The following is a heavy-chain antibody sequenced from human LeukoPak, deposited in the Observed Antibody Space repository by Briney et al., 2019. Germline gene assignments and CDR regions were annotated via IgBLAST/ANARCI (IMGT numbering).Heavy chain of an antibody. J-gene: IGHJ4*02. V-gene: IGHV3-23*01. Sequence: GGSLRLSCAASGFTVSSNCMNWVRQAPGKGLEWVSAISNSGGNTYYADSLKGRFTISRDNSNNTLYLQMYGLRAEDTAVYYCARGTGIARPDYWGQGTLVTVSS. D-gene: IGHD6-6*01. CDR2: ISNSGGNT. CDR3: ARGTGIARPDY. CDR1: GFTVSSNC.